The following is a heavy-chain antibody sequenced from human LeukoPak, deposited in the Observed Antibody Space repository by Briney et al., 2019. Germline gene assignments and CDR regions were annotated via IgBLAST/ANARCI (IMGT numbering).Heavy chain of an antibody. CDR1: EFTFSNYA. CDR2: ISGNGGKI. Sequence: VGSLRLSCAASEFTFSNYAMAWVRQAPGEGLEWVSGISGNGGKIYYADSVKGRFTISRDNSKNTLYLQMNSLRGEDTAVYFCAKRDYYDSSGYAPLFDYWGQGTLVTVSP. CDR3: AKRDYYDSSGYAPLFDY. J-gene: IGHJ4*02. V-gene: IGHV3-23*01. D-gene: IGHD3-22*01.